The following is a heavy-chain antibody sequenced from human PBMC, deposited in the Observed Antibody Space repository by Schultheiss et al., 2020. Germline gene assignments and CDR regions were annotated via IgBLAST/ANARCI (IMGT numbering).Heavy chain of an antibody. CDR1: GGTFSSYA. CDR2: ISAYNGNT. Sequence: ASVKVSCKASGGTFSSYAISWVRQAPGQGLEWMGWISAYNGNTNYAQKLQGRVTMTTDTSTSTAYMELRSLRSEDTAVYYCARGPDDYGDYGWFDPWGQGTLVIVYS. CDR3: ARGPDDYGDYGWFDP. V-gene: IGHV1-18*01. J-gene: IGHJ5*02. D-gene: IGHD4-17*01.